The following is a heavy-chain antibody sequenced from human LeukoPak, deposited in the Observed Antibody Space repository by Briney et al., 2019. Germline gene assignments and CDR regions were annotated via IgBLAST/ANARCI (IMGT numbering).Heavy chain of an antibody. Sequence: GGSLRLSCAASGFTFSSYAMSWVRQAPGKGLEWVSAISGSGGSTYYADSVKGRFTISRDNSKNTLYLQMNSLRAEDTAVYYCARDRSWGSQCYFDYWGQGTLVTVSS. CDR3: ARDRSWGSQCYFDY. V-gene: IGHV3-23*01. CDR1: GFTFSSYA. D-gene: IGHD7-27*01. CDR2: ISGSGGST. J-gene: IGHJ4*02.